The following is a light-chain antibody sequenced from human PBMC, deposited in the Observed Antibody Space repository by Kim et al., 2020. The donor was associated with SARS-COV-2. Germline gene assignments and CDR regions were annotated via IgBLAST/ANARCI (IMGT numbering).Light chain of an antibody. Sequence: GQRVTIACSGSSSNIGSNYVSWHQQLPGTAPKRLIYRNDQRPSGVPDRFSGSKSGTSASLAISGLRSEDEADYYCAAWDDSLSAWVFGGGTQLTVL. J-gene: IGLJ3*02. V-gene: IGLV1-47*01. CDR2: RND. CDR1: SSNIGSNY. CDR3: AAWDDSLSAWV.